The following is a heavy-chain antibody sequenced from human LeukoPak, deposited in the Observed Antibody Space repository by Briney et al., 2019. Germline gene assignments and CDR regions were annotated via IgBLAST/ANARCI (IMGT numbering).Heavy chain of an antibody. CDR2: ISGSGAST. D-gene: IGHD3-3*01. CDR3: AKNWRYFDY. J-gene: IGHJ4*02. V-gene: IGHV3-23*01. CDR1: GFTFSNYA. Sequence: GGSLRLSCAASGFTFSNYAMSWVRQAPGKGLEWVSDISGSGASTYYADSVKGRFTISRDISKNTLYLQMNSLRAEDTAIYYCAKNWRYFDYWGQGTLVTVSS.